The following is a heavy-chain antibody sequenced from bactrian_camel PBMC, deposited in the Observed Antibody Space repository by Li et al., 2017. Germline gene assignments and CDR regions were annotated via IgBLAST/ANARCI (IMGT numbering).Heavy chain of an antibody. J-gene: IGHJ4*01. Sequence: VQLVESGGGTVQAGGSLRLSCAASGETFSSYCMGWFRQAPGKEREGVAAIDSDGGTVPADFVKSRFAISQDSAKNTLYLQLNSLKPEDTAVYYCAAVFGNRCGSRSSALARSEYHYWGLGTQVTVS. V-gene: IGHV3S55*01. D-gene: IGHD2*01. CDR3: AAVFGNRCGSRSSALARSEYHY. CDR1: GETFSSYC. CDR2: IDSDGGT.